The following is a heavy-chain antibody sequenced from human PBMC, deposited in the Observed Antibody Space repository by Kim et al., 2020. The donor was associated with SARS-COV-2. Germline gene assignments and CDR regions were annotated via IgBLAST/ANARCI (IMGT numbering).Heavy chain of an antibody. J-gene: IGHJ4*02. Sequence: SETLSLTCSVSSDSIRSYYCSWIRQLPGKGLEWLGYIYYSGSTDYNPSLKTRVTISWDTSKNQFSLDLTSVTDADTAVYYCARSEGRASWHQFDYWGTGILVTVSS. D-gene: IGHD2-2*01. V-gene: IGHV4-59*01. CDR2: IYYSGST. CDR3: ARSEGRASWHQFDY. CDR1: SDSIRSYY.